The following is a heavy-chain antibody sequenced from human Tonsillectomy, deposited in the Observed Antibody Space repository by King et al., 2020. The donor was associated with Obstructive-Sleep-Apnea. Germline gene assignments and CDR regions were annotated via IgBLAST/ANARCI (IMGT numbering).Heavy chain of an antibody. V-gene: IGHV3-15*01. D-gene: IGHD1-20*01. Sequence: VQLVESGGGLVKPGGSLRLSCAASGFTFSNAWMSWVRQTPGKGLEWVGRIKSKIDGETTDYAAPVKGRFTISRDDSKNTLYLQMNSLKTEDTAVYYCTTEYHWSYYFDYWGQGTLVTVSS. CDR3: TTEYHWSYYFDY. CDR2: IKSKIDGETT. J-gene: IGHJ4*02. CDR1: GFTFSNAW.